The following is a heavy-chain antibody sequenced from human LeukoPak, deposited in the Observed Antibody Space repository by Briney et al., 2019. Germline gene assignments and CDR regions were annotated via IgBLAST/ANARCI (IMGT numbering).Heavy chain of an antibody. CDR3: ARGSVARPTTFDF. Sequence: GASVKVSCKASGYTFTGYYMHWVRQAPGQGLEWMGWINPNSGGTNYAQKFQGRVTMTRDTSISTAYMELSRLRSDDTAVYYCARGSVARPTTFDFWGQGTLVTVFS. J-gene: IGHJ4*02. D-gene: IGHD6-6*01. CDR2: INPNSGGT. CDR1: GYTFTGYY. V-gene: IGHV1-2*02.